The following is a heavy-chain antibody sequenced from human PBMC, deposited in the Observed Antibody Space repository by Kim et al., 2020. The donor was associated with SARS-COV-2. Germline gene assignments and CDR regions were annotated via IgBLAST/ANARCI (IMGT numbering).Heavy chain of an antibody. V-gene: IGHV1-18*01. CDR3: ARDALVGSTGLFDY. CDR2: ISGYNGNA. CDR1: GYTFTTYG. D-gene: IGHD1-26*01. J-gene: IGHJ4*02. Sequence: ASVKVSCKASGYTFTTYGITWVRQAPGQGLEWMGWISGYNGNANYAQRLQGRVTMTTDTSTSTAYMELRSLRSEDTAVYYCARDALVGSTGLFDYWGQGT.